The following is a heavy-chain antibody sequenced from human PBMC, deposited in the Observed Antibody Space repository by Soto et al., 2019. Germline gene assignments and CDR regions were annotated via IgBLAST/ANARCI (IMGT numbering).Heavy chain of an antibody. CDR2: VSSDGNNK. CDR3: AKDRVIQLLPIGPDS. Sequence: PGRFMRLSCIASGLRFGKFGMHWVGQAKGKGLEWVAFVSSDGNNKYYADSVKGRFTISRDNSRNTVYLQVDSLRIDDTALYYCAKDRVIQLLPIGPDSLVQGTLVTVSS. CDR1: GLRFGKFG. J-gene: IGHJ5*01. D-gene: IGHD1-1*01. V-gene: IGHV3-30*18.